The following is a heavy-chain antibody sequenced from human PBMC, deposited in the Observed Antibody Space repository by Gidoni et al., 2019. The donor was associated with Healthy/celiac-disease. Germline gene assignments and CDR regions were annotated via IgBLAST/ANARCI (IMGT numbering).Heavy chain of an antibody. CDR2: IIPIFGTA. CDR3: ARARTSIVGANYAFDI. Sequence: QVQLVQSGAEVKKPGSSVKVSCKASGGPFSSYAISWVRQAPGQGIEWMGGIIPIFGTANYAEKFQGRVTITADESTSTAYMELSSLRSEDTAVYYCARARTSIVGANYAFDIWGQGTMVTVSS. J-gene: IGHJ3*02. V-gene: IGHV1-69*01. D-gene: IGHD1-26*01. CDR1: GGPFSSYA.